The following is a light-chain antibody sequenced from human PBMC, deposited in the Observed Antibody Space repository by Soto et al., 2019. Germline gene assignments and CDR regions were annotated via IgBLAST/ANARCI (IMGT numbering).Light chain of an antibody. CDR3: SSYAGSYTFWV. CDR2: DVS. CDR1: SSDVGGYNY. V-gene: IGLV2-11*01. Sequence: QSALTQPRSVSGSPGQSVTISCTGTSSDVGGYNYVSWYQQYPGKAPILMIYDVSKRPSGATDRLSGSKSGNTASLTISGLQPEDEADYSCSSYAGSYTFWVFGGGTKLTVL. J-gene: IGLJ3*02.